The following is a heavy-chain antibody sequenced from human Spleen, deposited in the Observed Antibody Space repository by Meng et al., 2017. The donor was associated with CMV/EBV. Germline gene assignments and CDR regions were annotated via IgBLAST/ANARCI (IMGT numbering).Heavy chain of an antibody. CDR3: ARVNIVGVTRWIDY. V-gene: IGHV3-30*04. CDR2: KSYDESHK. J-gene: IGHJ4*02. CDR1: GFTVSSYA. D-gene: IGHD1-26*01. Sequence: ASGFTVSSYAMRWVRQAPGKGLEWVALKSYDESHKYYADSVKGRFTISRDNSKNTLYLQMNSLRPEDTAVYYCARVNIVGVTRWIDYWGQGTLVTVSS.